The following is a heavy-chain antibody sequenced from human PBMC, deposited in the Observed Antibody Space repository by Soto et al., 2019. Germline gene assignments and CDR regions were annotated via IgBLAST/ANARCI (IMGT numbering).Heavy chain of an antibody. J-gene: IGHJ6*02. V-gene: IGHV3-53*01. Sequence: GGSLRLSCAASGFTVSSNYMSWVRQAPGKGLEWVSVIYSGGSTYYADSVKGRFTISRDNSKNTLYLQMNSLRAEDTAVYYCARDVAPHYDFWSGYYRPMGMDVWGQGTTVTVSS. CDR2: IYSGGST. CDR1: GFTVSSNY. CDR3: ARDVAPHYDFWSGYYRPMGMDV. D-gene: IGHD3-3*01.